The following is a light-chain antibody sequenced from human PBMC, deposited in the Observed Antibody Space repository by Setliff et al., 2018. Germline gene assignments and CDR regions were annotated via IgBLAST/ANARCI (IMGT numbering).Light chain of an antibody. CDR2: RNN. J-gene: IGLJ1*01. CDR1: SSNTGSNT. CDR3: AAWDDSLNGEV. Sequence: SVLTQPPSASGTPGQRVTISCSGSSSNTGSNTVNWYQQLPGTAPKLLIYRNNQRPSGVPDRFSGSKSGTSASLAISGLQSEDEADYYCAAWDDSLNGEVFGTGTKVTVL. V-gene: IGLV1-44*01.